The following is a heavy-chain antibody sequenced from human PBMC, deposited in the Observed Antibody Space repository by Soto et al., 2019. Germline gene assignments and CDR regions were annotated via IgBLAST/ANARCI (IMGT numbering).Heavy chain of an antibody. CDR3: ARDAAITGDCSGGSCYSGWFDP. J-gene: IGHJ5*02. CDR2: INPNSGGT. V-gene: IGHV1-2*04. CDR1: GYTFTGYY. Sequence: ASVKVSCKASGYTFTGYYMHWVRQAPGQGLEWMGWINPNSGGTNYAQKFQGWVTMTRDTSISTAYMELSRLRSDDTAVYYCARDAAITGDCSGGSCYSGWFDPWGKGTLVTVDS. D-gene: IGHD2-15*01.